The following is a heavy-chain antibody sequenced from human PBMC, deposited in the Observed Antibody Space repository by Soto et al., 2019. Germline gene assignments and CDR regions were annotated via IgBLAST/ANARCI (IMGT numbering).Heavy chain of an antibody. CDR2: IIPIFGTA. V-gene: IGHV1-69*13. Sequence: SVKVSCKASGGTFSSYAISWVRQAPGQGLEWMGGIIPIFGTANYAQKFQGRVTTTADESTSTAYMELSSLRSEDTAVYYCARDKASATVTIFDYWGQGTLVTVSS. D-gene: IGHD4-17*01. J-gene: IGHJ4*02. CDR1: GGTFSSYA. CDR3: ARDKASATVTIFDY.